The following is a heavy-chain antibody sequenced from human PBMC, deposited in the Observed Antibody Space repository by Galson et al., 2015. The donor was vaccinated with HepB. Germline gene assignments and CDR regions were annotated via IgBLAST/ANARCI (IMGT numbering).Heavy chain of an antibody. CDR2: ISDSGGST. Sequence: SLRLSCAASGFTFSDYYMSWVRQAPGKGLEWVSGISDSGGSTYYADSVKGRFTISRDNSKNTLYLQMNSLRAEDTAVYYCAKDQNSVVVVIAIPWFDPWGQGTLVTVSS. CDR3: AKDQNSVVVVIAIPWFDP. D-gene: IGHD2-21*01. CDR1: GFTFSDYY. V-gene: IGHV3-23*01. J-gene: IGHJ5*02.